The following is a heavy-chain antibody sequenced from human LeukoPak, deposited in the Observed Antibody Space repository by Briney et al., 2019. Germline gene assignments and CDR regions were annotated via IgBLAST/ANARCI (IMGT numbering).Heavy chain of an antibody. J-gene: IGHJ4*02. CDR2: ISGSGGST. CDR3: AKDQGIAAI. Sequence: LEWVSAISGSGGSTYYADSVKGRFTISRDNSKNTLYLQMNSLRAEDTAVYYCAKDQGIAAIWGQGTLVTVSS. D-gene: IGHD6-13*01. V-gene: IGHV3-23*01.